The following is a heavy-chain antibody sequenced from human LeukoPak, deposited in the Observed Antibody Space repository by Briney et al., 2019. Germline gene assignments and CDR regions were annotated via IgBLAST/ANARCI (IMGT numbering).Heavy chain of an antibody. J-gene: IGHJ4*02. Sequence: GGSLRLSCAASGFSFSDSGMHWVRQAPGKGLEWVAVISYDGSNKYYADSVKGRFTISRDYSKNTLYLQMNSLRTEDTAVYYCAKDLIGAAVNYFDYWGQGTLVTVSS. CDR2: ISYDGSNK. V-gene: IGHV3-30*18. CDR3: AKDLIGAAVNYFDY. D-gene: IGHD6-13*01. CDR1: GFSFSDSG.